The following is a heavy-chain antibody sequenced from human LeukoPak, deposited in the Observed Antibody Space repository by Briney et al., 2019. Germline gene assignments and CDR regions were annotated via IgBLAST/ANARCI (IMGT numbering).Heavy chain of an antibody. J-gene: IGHJ6*02. CDR3: VKDRPFPYGMDV. CDR1: GFSFDDFA. D-gene: IGHD2-21*01. V-gene: IGHV3-43D*03. CDR2: ITWDSGST. Sequence: PGGSLRLSCAASGFSFDDFAMHWVRQAPGKGLEWVSFITWDSGSTYYADSVKGRFTISRDNSKDSLYLQMNSLRAEDTALYYCVKDRPFPYGMDVWGQGTTVTVSS.